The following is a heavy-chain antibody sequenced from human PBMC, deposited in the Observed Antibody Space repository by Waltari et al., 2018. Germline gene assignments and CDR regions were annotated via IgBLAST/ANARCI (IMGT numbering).Heavy chain of an antibody. CDR1: GFTFSSYA. D-gene: IGHD6-19*01. CDR2: ISGSGGNT. CDR3: ARVKDGRGWFLYYGMDV. J-gene: IGHJ6*02. Sequence: EVQLLESGEGLVQPGGSLRLSCAASGFTFSSYAMSWGRQAPGKGLEWVSDISGSGGNTYYAESVKGRFTISRDNSKNTLYVQMNSLRVEDTAVYYCARVKDGRGWFLYYGMDVWGQGTSVTVSS. V-gene: IGHV3-23*01.